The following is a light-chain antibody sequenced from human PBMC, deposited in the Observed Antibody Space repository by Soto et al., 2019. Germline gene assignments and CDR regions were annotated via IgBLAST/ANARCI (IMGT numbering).Light chain of an antibody. J-gene: IGLJ3*02. Sequence: QTVVTQEPSLTVSPGGTVTLTCASSTGAVTSDYYPSWLQQKPGQAPRSLIHSTYTRHIWTPARFSGSLLGGKAALTVSDVQPEDEADYYCLLYHGAAQVFGGGTKLTVL. CDR3: LLYHGAAQV. CDR1: TGAVTSDYY. CDR2: STY. V-gene: IGLV7-43*01.